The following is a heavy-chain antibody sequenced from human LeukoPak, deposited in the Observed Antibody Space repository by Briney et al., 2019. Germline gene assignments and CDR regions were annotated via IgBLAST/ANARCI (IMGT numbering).Heavy chain of an antibody. CDR1: GYSISSGYY. V-gene: IGHV4-38-2*02. D-gene: IGHD5-24*01. Sequence: SETLSLTCTVSGYSISSGYYWGWIRQPPGKGLEWIGSIYHSGSTYYNPSLKSRVTISVDTSKNQFSLKLSSVTAADTAVYYCARGDGYNYGFDYWGQGTLVTVSS. J-gene: IGHJ4*02. CDR3: ARGDGYNYGFDY. CDR2: IYHSGST.